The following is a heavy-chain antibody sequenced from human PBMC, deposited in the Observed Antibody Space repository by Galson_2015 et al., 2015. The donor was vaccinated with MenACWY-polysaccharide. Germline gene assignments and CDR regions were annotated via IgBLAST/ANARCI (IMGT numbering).Heavy chain of an antibody. V-gene: IGHV4-4*07. CDR2: MFTSGRT. Sequence: ATLSLTCTVSGASISDYYWSWIRQPAGKGLEWIGRMFTSGRTNYNPSLKSRVTMSVDTSNNQFSLKGTSVTAADTAVYYCARARGSPRGYGMDVWGQGTTVTVSS. D-gene: IGHD1-26*01. CDR1: GASISDYY. CDR3: ARARGSPRGYGMDV. J-gene: IGHJ6*02.